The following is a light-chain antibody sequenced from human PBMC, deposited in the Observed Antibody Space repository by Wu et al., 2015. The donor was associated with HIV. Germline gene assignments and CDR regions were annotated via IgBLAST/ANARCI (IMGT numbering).Light chain of an antibody. CDR3: QQYSSWPPWT. CDR2: GAS. V-gene: IGKV3-15*01. CDR1: QNAGSN. J-gene: IGKJ1*01. Sequence: IVMTQSPATLSVSPGERATLSCRASQNAGSNVAWYQQKPGQAPRLLIYGASTRATGIPVRSSGSGSGTEFTLTISSMQSTDFAVYYCQQYSSWPPWTFGQGTKVEIK.